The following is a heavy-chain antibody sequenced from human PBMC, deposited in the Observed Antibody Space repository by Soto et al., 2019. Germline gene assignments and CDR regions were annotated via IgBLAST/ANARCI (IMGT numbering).Heavy chain of an antibody. CDR3: ARAHGYSPRNFDS. CDR2: IYSSGGT. J-gene: IGHJ4*02. V-gene: IGHV3-53*01. D-gene: IGHD2-21*01. Sequence: EVQLVESGGGLIQPGESLRLSCAASGLAVTTTYMSWVRQAPGKGLECVSIIYSSGGTYFADSVKGRFTISRDKSKNTVYLQLNSLRAEDTAVYYCARAHGYSPRNFDSWGQGTLVTVSS. CDR1: GLAVTTTY.